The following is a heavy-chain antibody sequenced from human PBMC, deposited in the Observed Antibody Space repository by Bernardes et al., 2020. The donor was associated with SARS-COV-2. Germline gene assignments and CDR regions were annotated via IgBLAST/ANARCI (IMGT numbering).Heavy chain of an antibody. CDR1: GYSFTSYW. CDR3: ASAYYGSGSYFGYYGMDV. D-gene: IGHD3-10*01. CDR2: IDPSDSYT. V-gene: IGHV5-10-1*01. Sequence: GESLKISCKGSGYSFTSYWISWVRQMPGKGLEWMGRIDPSDSYTNYSPSFQGHVTISADKSISTAYLQWSSLKASDTAMYYCASAYYGSGSYFGYYGMDVWGQGTTVTVSS. J-gene: IGHJ6*02.